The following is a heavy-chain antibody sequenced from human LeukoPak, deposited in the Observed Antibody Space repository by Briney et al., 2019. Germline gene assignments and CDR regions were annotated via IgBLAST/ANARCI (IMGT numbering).Heavy chain of an antibody. D-gene: IGHD4-23*01. CDR3: ARDYGGKLDY. V-gene: IGHV4-61*02. J-gene: IGHJ4*01. CDR1: GDSISSGDYY. CDR2: IYTSGST. Sequence: SETLSLTCTVSGDSISSGDYYWSWIRQPAGKGLEWIGCIYTSGSTNYNPSLKSRVTISVDTSKNQFSLTLTSVTEADTAVYYCARDYGGKLDYWGHGTLVTVSS.